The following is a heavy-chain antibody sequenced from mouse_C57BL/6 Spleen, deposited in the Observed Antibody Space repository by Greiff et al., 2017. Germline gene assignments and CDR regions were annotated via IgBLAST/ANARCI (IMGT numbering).Heavy chain of an antibody. V-gene: IGHV1-15*01. CDR2: IDPETGGT. CDR3: TRDLSGTGAY. D-gene: IGHD4-1*01. J-gene: IGHJ3*01. Sequence: QVQLKESGAELVRPGASVTLSCKASGYTFTDYEMHWVKQTPVHGLEWIGAIDPETGGTAYNQKFKGKAILTADKSSSTAYMELRSLTSEDSAVYYCTRDLSGTGAYWGQGTLVTVSA. CDR1: GYTFTDYE.